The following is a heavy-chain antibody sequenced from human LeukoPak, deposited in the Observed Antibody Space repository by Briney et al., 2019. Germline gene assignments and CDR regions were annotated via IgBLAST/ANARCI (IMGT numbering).Heavy chain of an antibody. J-gene: IGHJ3*02. V-gene: IGHV3-53*01. CDR1: GFSVISNY. CDR2: IYSGGST. D-gene: IGHD1-26*01. CDR3: ARDGGGAYSLAFDI. Sequence: GGSLRLSCAASGFSVISNYMSWVRQAPGKGLEWVSLIYSGGSTNYVDSVKGRFTISRDNSKNTLYLQMNNLRAEDTAVYYCARDGGGAYSLAFDIWGQGALVTVSS.